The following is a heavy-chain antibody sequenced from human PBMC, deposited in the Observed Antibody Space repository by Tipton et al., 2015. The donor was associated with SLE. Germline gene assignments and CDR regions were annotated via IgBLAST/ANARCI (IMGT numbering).Heavy chain of an antibody. CDR1: GGSISRGGYY. CDR2: IYYSGST. V-gene: IGHV4-31*03. J-gene: IGHJ4*02. Sequence: TLSLTCTVSGGSISRGGYYWSWIRQHPEKGLEWIGYIYYSGSTYYNPSLKSRVTMSVDTSKNQFSLKLSSVTAADTAVYYCARVYYYGSGSYSLGYWGPGTRVTVSS. D-gene: IGHD3-10*01. CDR3: ARVYYYGSGSYSLGY.